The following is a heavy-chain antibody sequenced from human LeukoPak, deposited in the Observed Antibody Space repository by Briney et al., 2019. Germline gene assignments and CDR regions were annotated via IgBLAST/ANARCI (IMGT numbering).Heavy chain of an antibody. CDR3: ARDRTPHTLWLDP. CDR1: RLTVYSNY. CDR2: IYTSGTT. V-gene: IGHV3-53*01. J-gene: IGHJ5*02. Sequence: PGGSPRLSCAASRLTVYSNYMHWVRQAPGKGLEWVSVIYTSGTTYYAGSVKGRFTISRDDSKNTLYLQMNNLTAEDTAMYYCARDRTPHTLWLDPWGQGTLVIVSS.